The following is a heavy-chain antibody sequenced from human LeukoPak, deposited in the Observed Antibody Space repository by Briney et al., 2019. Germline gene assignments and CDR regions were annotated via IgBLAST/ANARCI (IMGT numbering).Heavy chain of an antibody. V-gene: IGHV3-23*01. J-gene: IGHJ3*02. CDR1: GFTVSSYY. D-gene: IGHD2-15*01. CDR3: AKINPCSGGSCKPWGNAFDI. Sequence: PGGSLRLSCAASGFTVSSYYMNWVRQAPGKGLEWVSAISGSGGSTYYADSVKGRFTISRDNSKNTLYLQMNSLRAEDTAVYYCAKINPCSGGSCKPWGNAFDIWGQGTMVTVSS. CDR2: ISGSGGST.